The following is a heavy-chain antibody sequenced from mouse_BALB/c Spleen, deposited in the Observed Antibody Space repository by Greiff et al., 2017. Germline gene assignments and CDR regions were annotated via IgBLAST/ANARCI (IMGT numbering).Heavy chain of an antibody. CDR1: GYTFTSYY. V-gene: IGHV1S56*01. CDR2: IYPGDGST. Sequence: QVQLQQSGPELVKPGASVKMSCKASGYTFTSYYIHWVKQRPGQGLEWIGWIYPGDGSTKYNEKFKGKTTLTADKSSSTAYMLLSSLTSEDSAIYFCARQGFITTASFDYWGQGTTLTVSS. J-gene: IGHJ2*01. D-gene: IGHD1-2*01. CDR3: ARQGFITTASFDY.